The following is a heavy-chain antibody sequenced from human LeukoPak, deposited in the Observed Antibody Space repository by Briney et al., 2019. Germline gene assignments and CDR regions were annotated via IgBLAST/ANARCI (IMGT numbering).Heavy chain of an antibody. CDR2: IYTSGST. CDR1: GGSISSYY. J-gene: IGHJ2*01. Sequence: SETLSLTCTVSGGSISSYYWSWIRQPPGKGLEWTGYIYTSGSTNYNPSLKSRVTISVDTSKNQFSLKLSSVTAADTAVYYCARHRRAYSSSWNPYFDLWGRGTLVTVSS. V-gene: IGHV4-4*09. CDR3: ARHRRAYSSSWNPYFDL. D-gene: IGHD6-13*01.